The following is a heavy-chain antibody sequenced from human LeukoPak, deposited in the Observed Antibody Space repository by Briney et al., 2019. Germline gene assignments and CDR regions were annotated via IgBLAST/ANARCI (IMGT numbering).Heavy chain of an antibody. CDR2: IYHGGST. D-gene: IGHD1-26*01. V-gene: IGHV4-38-2*02. Sequence: SETLSLTCTVSGYSISSGYYWGWIRQPPGKGLEWIGSIYHGGSTYYNPSLKSRVTMSVDTSKNQFSLKLTSVTAADTAVYYCARGTQVRRSGIDYWGQGTLVTVSS. CDR1: GYSISSGYY. J-gene: IGHJ4*02. CDR3: ARGTQVRRSGIDY.